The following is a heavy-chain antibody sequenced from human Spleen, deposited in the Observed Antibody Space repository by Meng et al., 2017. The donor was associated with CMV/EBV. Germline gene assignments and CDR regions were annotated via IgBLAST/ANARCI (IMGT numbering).Heavy chain of an antibody. CDR1: GFTFSRNW. J-gene: IGHJ4*02. CDR2: INQDGSEK. Sequence: GESLKISCAASGFTFSRNWMSWVRQAPGKGLEWVANINQDGSEKYYVDSVKGRFTISRDNAKNSLYLQMNSLRAEDTAVYYCAKVYEAYNPKSYFDYWGQGTLVTVSS. V-gene: IGHV3-7*03. CDR3: AKVYEAYNPKSYFDY. D-gene: IGHD2-21*01.